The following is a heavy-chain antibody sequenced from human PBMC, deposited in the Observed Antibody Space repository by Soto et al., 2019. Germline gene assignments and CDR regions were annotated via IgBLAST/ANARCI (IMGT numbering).Heavy chain of an antibody. D-gene: IGHD3-9*01. CDR2: IYYSGST. J-gene: IGHJ4*02. V-gene: IGHV4-59*05. CDR3: ARQPRISDIDY. CDR1: GGSISSYY. Sequence: PSETLSLTCTVSGGSISSYYWSWIRQPPGKGLEWIGSIYYSGSTYYNPSLKSRVTISVDTSKNQFSLKLSSVTAADTAVYYCARQPRISDIDYWGQGTLVTVSS.